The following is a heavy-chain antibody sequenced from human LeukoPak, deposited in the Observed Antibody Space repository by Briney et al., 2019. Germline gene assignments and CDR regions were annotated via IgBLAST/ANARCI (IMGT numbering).Heavy chain of an antibody. Sequence: PGGSLRLSCAASGLTFSNYAMTWVRQAPGKGLEWVSAISGSGANTYYADAVKGRFTISRDNSKNTLYLQMNSLRAEDTAVYYCAKSPEGSSWYRTPTKYYFDYWGQGTLVTVSS. V-gene: IGHV3-23*01. D-gene: IGHD6-13*01. CDR3: AKSPEGSSWYRTPTKYYFDY. CDR2: ISGSGANT. J-gene: IGHJ4*01. CDR1: GLTFSNYA.